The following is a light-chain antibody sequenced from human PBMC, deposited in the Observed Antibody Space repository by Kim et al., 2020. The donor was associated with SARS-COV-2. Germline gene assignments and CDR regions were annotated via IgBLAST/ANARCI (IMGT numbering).Light chain of an antibody. CDR3: HQYDSSRQT. Sequence: ENVLTQSPGTLSLSPGERATLSCRASQSVTNNFLAWYQQKPGQAPRLLIYGASRRATGIQDRFSGSGSGTDFTLTISRLEPEDFAVYYCHQYDSSRQTFGQGTKVDIK. J-gene: IGKJ1*01. CDR1: QSVTNNF. V-gene: IGKV3-20*01. CDR2: GAS.